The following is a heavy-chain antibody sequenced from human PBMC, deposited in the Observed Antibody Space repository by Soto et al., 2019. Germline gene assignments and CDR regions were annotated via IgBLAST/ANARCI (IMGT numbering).Heavy chain of an antibody. CDR1: CGSIIFYY. V-gene: IGHV4-4*07. CDR3: ARSGNGTATVFDY. J-gene: IGHJ4*02. D-gene: IGHD4-17*01. Sequence: PSETLSLTCTFSCGSIIFYYWSWIRQPAGKGLEWVGRIYTTGSTTYNPSLKSRVTTSVDTSKNQFSLKLNSVTAADTAVYYCARSGNGTATVFDYWGRGTLVTVSS. CDR2: IYTTGST.